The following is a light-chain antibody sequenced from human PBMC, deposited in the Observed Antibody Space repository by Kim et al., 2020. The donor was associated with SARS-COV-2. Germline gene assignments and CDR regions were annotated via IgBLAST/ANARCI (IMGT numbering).Light chain of an antibody. CDR2: TNN. Sequence: GHSVPNSCSGSSSDIGRYTVNWYQQLPEKAPTILIYTNNRRPSGVPDRFSVSKSGTAASLAIGGLQSEDEADYYCVAWDDSLNGCVFGTGTKVTVL. CDR1: SSDIGRYT. J-gene: IGLJ1*01. CDR3: VAWDDSLNGCV. V-gene: IGLV1-44*01.